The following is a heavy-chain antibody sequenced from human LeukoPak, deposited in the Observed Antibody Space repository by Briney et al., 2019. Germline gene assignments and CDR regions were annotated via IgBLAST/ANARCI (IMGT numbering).Heavy chain of an antibody. J-gene: IGHJ6*02. CDR2: IYHSGST. CDR3: ARVVGGTTRDYYYGMDL. D-gene: IGHD1-26*01. CDR1: GGSISSGGYS. V-gene: IGHV4-30-2*01. Sequence: PSETLSLTCAVSGGSISSGGYSWSWIRQPPGKGLVWLGYIYHSGSTYYNPSLKSRVTISVDRSKNQFSLKLSSVTAADTAVYYCARVVGGTTRDYYYGMDLWGQGTTVSVSS.